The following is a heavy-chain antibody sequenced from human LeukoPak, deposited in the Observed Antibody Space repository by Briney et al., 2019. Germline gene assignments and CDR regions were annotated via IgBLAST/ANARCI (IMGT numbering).Heavy chain of an antibody. Sequence: ASVKVSCKASGYTFTNYYMHWVRQAPGQGLEWMGIIKPSADTTAYAQKFQGRITKTRDTSTSTVYMELSSLRSEDTAVYYCVRDYDTIEGSGSYPSDYWGQGTLVTVSS. D-gene: IGHD3-10*01. CDR3: VRDYDTIEGSGSYPSDY. V-gene: IGHV1-46*01. CDR2: IKPSADTT. J-gene: IGHJ4*02. CDR1: GYTFTNYY.